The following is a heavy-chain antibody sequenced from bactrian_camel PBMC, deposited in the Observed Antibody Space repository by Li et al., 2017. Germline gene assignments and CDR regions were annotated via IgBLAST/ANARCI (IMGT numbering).Heavy chain of an antibody. Sequence: VQLVESGGGLVQPGGSLRLSCGASGFTAMSWVRQAPGKGLEWVSAIKSGGGSTYYADSVTGRFAISLDSAKNTMYLQMNSLKPEDTAMYYCAAAQVANDCYSVAWSPDTSFGYWGQGTQVTVS. V-gene: IGHV3S40*01. J-gene: IGHJ6*01. CDR2: IKSGGGST. D-gene: IGHD1*01. CDR1: GFTA. CDR3: AAAQVANDCYSVAWSPDTSFGY.